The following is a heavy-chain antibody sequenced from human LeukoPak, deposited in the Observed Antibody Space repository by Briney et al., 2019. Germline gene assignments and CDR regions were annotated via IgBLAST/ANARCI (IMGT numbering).Heavy chain of an antibody. CDR3: ATGGRSWYLVRFYFDY. Sequence: GGSLRLSCAASGFTFSSYAMSWVRQAPGKGLEWVSAISGSGGSTYYADSVKGRFTISRDNSKNTLYLQMNSLRAEDTAVYYCATGGRSWYLVRFYFDYWGQGTLVTVSS. V-gene: IGHV3-23*01. D-gene: IGHD6-13*01. CDR1: GFTFSSYA. CDR2: ISGSGGST. J-gene: IGHJ4*02.